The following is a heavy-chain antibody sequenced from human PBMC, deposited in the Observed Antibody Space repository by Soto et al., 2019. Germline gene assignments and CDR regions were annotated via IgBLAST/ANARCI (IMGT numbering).Heavy chain of an antibody. V-gene: IGHV3-11*01. CDR2: ISSSGNVI. D-gene: IGHD5-18*01. J-gene: IGHJ4*02. CDR1: GFTFSDYY. Sequence: PGGSLRLSCAAFGFTFSDYYMFWFRKAPGKGLEWVSCISSSGNVIKYADSLKGRFTISRDNANDLVFLQMSSLRAEDTAVYYCARPQTSGYMYGFPYWGQGT. CDR3: ARPQTSGYMYGFPY.